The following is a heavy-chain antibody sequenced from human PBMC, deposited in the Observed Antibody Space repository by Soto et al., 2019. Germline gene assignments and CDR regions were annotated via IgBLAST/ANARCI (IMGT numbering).Heavy chain of an antibody. Sequence: LRLSCAASGFTFSSYSMNWVRQAPWKGLEWVSSISSSSSYIYYADSVKGRFTISRDNAKNSLYLQMNSLRAEDTAVYYCARVGLATIILYGMDVWGQGTTVTVSS. J-gene: IGHJ6*02. CDR2: ISSSSSYI. V-gene: IGHV3-21*01. CDR1: GFTFSSYS. CDR3: ARVGLATIILYGMDV. D-gene: IGHD5-12*01.